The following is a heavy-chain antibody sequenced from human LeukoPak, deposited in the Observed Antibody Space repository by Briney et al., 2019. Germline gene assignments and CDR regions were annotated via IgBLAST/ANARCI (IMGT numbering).Heavy chain of an antibody. V-gene: IGHV4-59*01. CDR1: GGSISGYY. D-gene: IGHD3-22*01. Sequence: SETRSLTCTVSGGSISGYYWNWIRQPPGKGLEWIGYIYYSGSTNYNPSLKSRVTISVDTSKNQFSLKLRSVTAADTAVYFCARDLYIAYYERTGYDAFDIWGQGTMVTVSS. CDR3: ARDLYIAYYERTGYDAFDI. J-gene: IGHJ3*02. CDR2: IYYSGST.